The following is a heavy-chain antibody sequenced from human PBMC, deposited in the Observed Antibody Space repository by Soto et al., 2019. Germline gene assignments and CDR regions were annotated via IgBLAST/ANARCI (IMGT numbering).Heavy chain of an antibody. D-gene: IGHD6-13*01. J-gene: IGHJ5*02. CDR1: GYTFTSYA. Sequence: ASVKVSCKASGYTFTSYAIDWVRQAPGQRLEWMGWINAGNGNTKYSQKFQGRVTITRDTSASTAYMELRSLRSDDTAVYYCARGSSIAAAGRSNWFDPWGQGTLVTVSS. CDR3: ARGSSIAAAGRSNWFDP. V-gene: IGHV1-3*01. CDR2: INAGNGNT.